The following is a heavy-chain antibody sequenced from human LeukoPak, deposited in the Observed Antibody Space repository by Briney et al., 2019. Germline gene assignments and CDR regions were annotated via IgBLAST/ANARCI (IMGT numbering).Heavy chain of an antibody. Sequence: PSETLSLTCAVYGGSFSGYYWSWIRQPPGKGLEGIGEINHSGSTNHNPSLKSRVTISVDTSKNQFSLKLSSVTAADTAVYYCARSDVVVPAANWFDPWGQGTLVTVSS. V-gene: IGHV4-34*01. J-gene: IGHJ5*02. CDR1: GGSFSGYY. CDR3: ARSDVVVPAANWFDP. CDR2: INHSGST. D-gene: IGHD2-2*01.